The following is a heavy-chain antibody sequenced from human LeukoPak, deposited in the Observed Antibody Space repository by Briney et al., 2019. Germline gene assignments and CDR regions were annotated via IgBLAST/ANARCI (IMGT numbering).Heavy chain of an antibody. Sequence: GGSLRLSCAASGFTFSNAWMSWVRQAPGKGLEWVGRIKSKTDGGTTAYAAPVTGRFTISRDDSKNTLYLQMNSLKTEDTAVYYCTTEVAWTTPFDYWGQGTLVTVSS. J-gene: IGHJ4*02. D-gene: IGHD2-15*01. V-gene: IGHV3-15*01. CDR2: IKSKTDGGTT. CDR3: TTEVAWTTPFDY. CDR1: GFTFSNAW.